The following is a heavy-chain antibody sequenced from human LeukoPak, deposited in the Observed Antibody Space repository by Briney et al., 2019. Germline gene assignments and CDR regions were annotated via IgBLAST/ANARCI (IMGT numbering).Heavy chain of an antibody. J-gene: IGHJ4*02. CDR3: AKDRGYYVDTGTINF. V-gene: IGHV3-30*04. CDR2: ISYDGSNK. CDR1: GFTFSSYA. Sequence: GGSLRLSCAASGFTFSSYAMHWVRQAPGKGLEWVAVISYDGSNKYYADSVKGRFTISRDNSKNTLYLQMNSLRAEDTAVYYCAKDRGYYVDTGTINFWGQGTLVTVSS. D-gene: IGHD2-15*01.